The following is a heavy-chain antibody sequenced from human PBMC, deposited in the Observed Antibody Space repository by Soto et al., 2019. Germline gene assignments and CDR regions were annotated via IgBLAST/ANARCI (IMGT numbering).Heavy chain of an antibody. D-gene: IGHD2-2*01. J-gene: IGHJ6*02. CDR1: GFTFSSYS. CDR2: ISSSSSTI. Sequence: GSLRLSCAASGFTFSSYSMNWVRQAPGKGLEWGSYISSSSSTIYYADSVKGRFNISRDNAKNSLYLQMNSLRDEDTAGYYWATAYCNSTSCPSTIYYYYGMDVWGQGTTVTVSS. V-gene: IGHV3-48*02. CDR3: ATAYCNSTSCPSTIYYYYGMDV.